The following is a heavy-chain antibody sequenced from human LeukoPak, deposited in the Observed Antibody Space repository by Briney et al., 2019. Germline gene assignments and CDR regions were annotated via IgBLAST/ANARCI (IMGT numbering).Heavy chain of an antibody. D-gene: IGHD2-2*02. CDR2: IIPIFGTA. J-gene: IGHJ4*02. V-gene: IGHV1-69*13. CDR3: ARGAYCSRTSCYTH. CDR1: GGTFSSYA. Sequence: GASVKVSCKASGGTFSSYAISWVRQAPGQGLEWMGGIIPIFGTANYAQKFQGRVTITADESTSTAYMELSSLRSEDTAVYYCARGAYCSRTSCYTHWGQGTLVTVSS.